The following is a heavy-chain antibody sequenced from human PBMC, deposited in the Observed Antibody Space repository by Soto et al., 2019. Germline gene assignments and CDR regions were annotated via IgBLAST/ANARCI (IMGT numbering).Heavy chain of an antibody. CDR1: GGSISSYS. CDR2: IYYSGSA. D-gene: IGHD2-21*02. Sequence: PSDTLSLTCTASGGSISSYSWPWMRQPPGKGLGGIGYIYYSGSANYNPSLRSRVTISVDTSKNQFSLKLSSVTAADTAVYYCARGGGNSVFGEYFQHWGHGTLVTVSS. J-gene: IGHJ1*01. V-gene: IGHV4-59*13. CDR3: ARGGGNSVFGEYFQH.